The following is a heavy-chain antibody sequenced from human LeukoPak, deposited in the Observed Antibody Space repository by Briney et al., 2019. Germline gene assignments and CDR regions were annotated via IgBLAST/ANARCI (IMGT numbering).Heavy chain of an antibody. CDR2: IGTAGDT. CDR3: ARARDGYKIDY. J-gene: IGHJ4*02. Sequence: QPGGSLRLSCAASGFTFSSYDMHWVRPATGKGLEWVSAIGTAGDTYYPGSVKGRFTISRENAKNSLYLQMNSLRAGDTAVYYCARARDGYKIDYWGQGTLVTVSS. CDR1: GFTFSSYD. V-gene: IGHV3-13*01. D-gene: IGHD5-24*01.